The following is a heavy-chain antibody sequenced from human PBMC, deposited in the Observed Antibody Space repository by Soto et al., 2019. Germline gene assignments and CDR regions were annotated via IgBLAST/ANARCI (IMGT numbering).Heavy chain of an antibody. CDR2: IKSKTDGETT. Sequence: GGSLRLSCAASGFTFSSYAMSWVRQAPGKGLEWVGRIKSKTDGETTDYPAPVKGRFTISRDDSKNTLYLQMSSLKTEDTAVYYCTSRSPLRGFDIWGQGTVVTVSS. CDR3: TSRSPLRGFDI. V-gene: IGHV3-15*01. CDR1: GFTFSSYA. J-gene: IGHJ3*02.